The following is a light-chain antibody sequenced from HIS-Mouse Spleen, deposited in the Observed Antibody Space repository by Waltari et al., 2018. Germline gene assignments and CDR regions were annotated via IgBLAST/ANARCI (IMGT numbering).Light chain of an antibody. J-gene: IGLJ2*01. Sequence: QSVLTQPPSASGTPGQRVTISCSGSSSNIGSNYVYWYQQPPGTAPKLLIYRNNQRPSGVPDRFSGSNAGTSASLAISGLRSEDEADYYCAAWDDSLSVVVFGGGTKLTVL. V-gene: IGLV1-47*01. CDR1: SSNIGSNY. CDR2: RNN. CDR3: AAWDDSLSVVV.